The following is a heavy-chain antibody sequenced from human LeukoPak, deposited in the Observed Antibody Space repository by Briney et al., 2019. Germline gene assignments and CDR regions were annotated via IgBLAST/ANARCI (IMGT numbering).Heavy chain of an antibody. Sequence: SETLSLTCAVYGGSFSGYYWSWIRQPPGKGLEWIGEINDSGSVNCNPSLKNRVTLSVDTSKNQFSLRLSSVAAADTAVYYCARRLVDSGASQVSDDWGQGTLVTVSS. CDR2: INDSGSV. V-gene: IGHV4-34*01. J-gene: IGHJ4*02. D-gene: IGHD2-15*01. CDR1: GGSFSGYY. CDR3: ARRLVDSGASQVSDD.